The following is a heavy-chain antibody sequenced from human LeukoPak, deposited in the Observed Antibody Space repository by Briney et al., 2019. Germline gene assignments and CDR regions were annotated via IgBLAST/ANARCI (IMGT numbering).Heavy chain of an antibody. V-gene: IGHV1-2*02. CDR3: ARTYYYDSSGYRSSAFDI. J-gene: IGHJ3*02. CDR2: MNPNSGGT. CDR1: GYTFTDYY. Sequence: ASVKVSCKASGYTFTDYYIHWVRQAPGHGLEWMAWMNPNSGGTSYAQKFQGRVTMTRDTSISTAYMELSRLRSDDTAVYYCARTYYYDSSGYRSSAFDIWGQGTMVTVSS. D-gene: IGHD3-22*01.